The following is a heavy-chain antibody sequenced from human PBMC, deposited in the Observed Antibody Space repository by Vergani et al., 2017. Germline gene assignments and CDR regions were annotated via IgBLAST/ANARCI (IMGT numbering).Heavy chain of an antibody. J-gene: IGHJ5*02. CDR2: MNGDGDTI. Sequence: EVELVESGGGLVQPGGSLRLSCAASGFTFNEYWMHWARQVPGKGLVWVSGMNGDGDTISYADSVKGRFTISRDNAKNTLFLQMNSLRAEDTAVYYCARARKFRFGVVWENWCDPWRHGTLVTVSS. D-gene: IGHD3-3*01. CDR1: GFTFNEYW. V-gene: IGHV3-74*01. CDR3: ARARKFRFGVVWENWCDP.